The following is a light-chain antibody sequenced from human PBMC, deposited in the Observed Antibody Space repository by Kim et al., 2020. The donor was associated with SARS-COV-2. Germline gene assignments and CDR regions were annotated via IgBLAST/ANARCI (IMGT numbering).Light chain of an antibody. V-gene: IGLV2-18*02. J-gene: IGLJ3*02. CDR1: SSDVGSYNR. CDR3: YSITSSTTWM. Sequence: QSALTQPPSVSGSPGQSVTISCTGTSSDVGSYNRVSWYQQPPGTAPKLIIYEVSNRPSGVPDRFSGSKSGNTASLTISGLQAEDEADYYCYSITSSTTWMFGGGTQLAVL. CDR2: EVS.